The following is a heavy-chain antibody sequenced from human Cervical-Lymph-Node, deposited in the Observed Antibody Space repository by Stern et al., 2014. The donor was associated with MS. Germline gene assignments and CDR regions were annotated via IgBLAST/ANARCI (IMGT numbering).Heavy chain of an antibody. CDR3: AKDLERSLSVVVN. J-gene: IGHJ4*02. Sequence: EVQLEESGGGLVQPGRSLRLSCAASGFTFDDYGMHWVRQAPGKGLEWVSGISWNSGSIGYADSVKGRFTISRDNAKNSLYLQMNSLRAEDTALYYCAKDLERSLSVVVNWGQGTLVTVSS. CDR1: GFTFDDYG. V-gene: IGHV3-9*01. CDR2: ISWNSGSI. D-gene: IGHD1-1*01.